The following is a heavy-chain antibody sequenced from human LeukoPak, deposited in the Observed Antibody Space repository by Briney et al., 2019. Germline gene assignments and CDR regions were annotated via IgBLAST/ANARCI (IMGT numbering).Heavy chain of an antibody. CDR2: ISYDGSNK. V-gene: IGHV3-30*04. CDR1: GFTFSSYA. D-gene: IGHD1-26*01. Sequence: GGSLRLSCAASGFTFSSYAMHWVRQAPGKGLEWVAVISYDGSNKYYADSVKGRFTISRDNSKNTLYLQMNSLRAEDTAVYYCASHKVGATSFDYWVQGTLVTVSS. J-gene: IGHJ4*02. CDR3: ASHKVGATSFDY.